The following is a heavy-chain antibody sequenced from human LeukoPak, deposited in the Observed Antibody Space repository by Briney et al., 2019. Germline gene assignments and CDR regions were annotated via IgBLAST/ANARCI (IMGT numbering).Heavy chain of an antibody. CDR2: IYYSGST. CDR3: ARLDSSSWYYFDY. CDR1: GGSISSSSYY. J-gene: IGHJ4*02. D-gene: IGHD6-13*01. V-gene: IGHV4-39*01. Sequence: PSETLSLTCTVSGGSISSSSYYWGWIRQPPGKVLEWIGSIYYSGSTYYNPSLKSRVTISVDTSKNQFSLKLSSVTDADTAVYYCARLDSSSWYYFDYWGQGTLVTVSS.